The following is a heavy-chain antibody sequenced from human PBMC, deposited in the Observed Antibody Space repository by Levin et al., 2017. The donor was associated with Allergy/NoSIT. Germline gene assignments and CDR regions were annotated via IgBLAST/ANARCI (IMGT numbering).Heavy chain of an antibody. CDR3: ARGVRGVIIQDY. J-gene: IGHJ4*02. CDR1: GGSISSGSYY. D-gene: IGHD3-10*01. V-gene: IGHV4-61*02. Sequence: SQTLSLTCTVSGGSISSGSYYWSWIRQPAGKGLEWIGRIYTSGSTNYNPSLKSRVTISVDTSKNQFSLKLSSVTAADTAVYYCARGVRGVIIQDYWGQGTLVTVSS. CDR2: IYTSGST.